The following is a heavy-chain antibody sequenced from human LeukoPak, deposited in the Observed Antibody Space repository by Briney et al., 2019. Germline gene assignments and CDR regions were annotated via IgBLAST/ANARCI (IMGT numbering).Heavy chain of an antibody. J-gene: IGHJ4*02. CDR3: ARHSGPYSSSWFDY. D-gene: IGHD6-13*01. CDR2: IYYSGST. V-gene: IGHV4-39*01. Sequence: SETLSLTCTASGGSISSSNYYWGWIRQPPGKGLEWIGSIYYSGSTYYNPSLKSRVTISVDTSKNQFSLKLSSVTAADTAVFYCARHSGPYSSSWFDYWGQGTLVTVSS. CDR1: GGSISSSNYY.